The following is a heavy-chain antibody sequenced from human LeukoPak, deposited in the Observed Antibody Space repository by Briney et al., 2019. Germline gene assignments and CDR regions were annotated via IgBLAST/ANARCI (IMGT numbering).Heavy chain of an antibody. Sequence: PGRSLRLSCAASGFTFSSYAMHWVRQAPGKGLEWVAVISYDGSNKYYADSVKGRFTISRDNSKNTLYLQMNSLRAEDTAVYYCAKGPDCGGDCYGIFDYWGQGTLVTVSS. V-gene: IGHV3-30-3*01. CDR1: GFTFSSYA. CDR3: AKGPDCGGDCYGIFDY. CDR2: ISYDGSNK. J-gene: IGHJ4*02. D-gene: IGHD2-21*02.